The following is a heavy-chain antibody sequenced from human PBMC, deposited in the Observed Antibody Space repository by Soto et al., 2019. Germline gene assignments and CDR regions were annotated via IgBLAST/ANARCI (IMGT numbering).Heavy chain of an antibody. CDR1: GFTFSSYG. Sequence: QPGGSLRLSCAASGFTFSSYGMHWVRQAPGKGLEWVAVISYDGSNKYYADSVKGRFTISRDNSKNTLYLQMNSLRAEDTAVYYCAKDNMLELLLGPNYYYYGMDVWGQGTTVTVSS. D-gene: IGHD1-7*01. J-gene: IGHJ6*02. CDR2: ISYDGSNK. V-gene: IGHV3-30*18. CDR3: AKDNMLELLLGPNYYYYGMDV.